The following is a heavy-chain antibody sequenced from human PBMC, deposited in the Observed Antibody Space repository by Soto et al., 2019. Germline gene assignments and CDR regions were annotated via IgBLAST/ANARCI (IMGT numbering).Heavy chain of an antibody. CDR3: ARGPRKMVYAPDI. CDR2: ISSSSYT. CDR1: GFTFSDYY. V-gene: IGHV3-11*06. Sequence: PGGSLRLSCAASGFTFSDYYMSLIRQAPGKGLEWVSYISSSSYTNYADSLKGRFTISRDKAKNSLYLKMNSLRAEDTAVYYCARGPRKMVYAPDIWGQGTMVTVSS. D-gene: IGHD2-8*01. J-gene: IGHJ3*02.